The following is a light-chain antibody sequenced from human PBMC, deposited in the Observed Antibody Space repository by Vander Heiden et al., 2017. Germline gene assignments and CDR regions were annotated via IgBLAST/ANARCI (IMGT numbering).Light chain of an antibody. Sequence: SELTQDPAVSVALGQTVRITCQGDRLRRYYASWYQQKPGQAPKVVMYGENKRPSGTPDRFSGSSSGSTASLTITGAQAEDEADYYCNSRDSSGNELVFGIGTKVTVL. CDR1: RLRRYY. CDR2: GEN. CDR3: NSRDSSGNELV. J-gene: IGLJ1*01. V-gene: IGLV3-19*01.